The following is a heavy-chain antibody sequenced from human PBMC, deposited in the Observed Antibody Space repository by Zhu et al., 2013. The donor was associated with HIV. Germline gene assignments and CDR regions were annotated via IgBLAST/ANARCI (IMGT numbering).Heavy chain of an antibody. CDR3: ARSLFGAGISFDY. J-gene: IGHJ4*02. CDR1: GYTFTSYD. CDR2: MNPNSGDT. D-gene: IGHD1-1*01. V-gene: IGHV1-8*01. Sequence: QVQLVQSGAEVKRPGASVKVSCKASGYTFTSYDVNWVRQATGQGLEWMGWMNPNSGDTGYAQKFQGRVTMTRDTSTSTAYMELSSPRSEDTAIYYCARSLFGAGISFDYWGQGTQVTVSS.